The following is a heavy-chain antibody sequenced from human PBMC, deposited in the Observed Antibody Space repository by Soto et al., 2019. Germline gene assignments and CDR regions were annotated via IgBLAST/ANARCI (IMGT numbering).Heavy chain of an antibody. V-gene: IGHV3-23*01. CDR1: GFTFTRYS. J-gene: IGHJ4*01. CDR2: ISGSGGST. CDR3: AKGPPKEVGYYDY. Sequence: PGGSLRLSCAASGFTFTRYSMNWVRQTPGKGLEWVSSISGSGGSTYYADSVKGRFTISRDNSKNTLYLQMNSLRAEDTAVYYCAKGPPKEVGYYDYWGHGTLVTVSS. D-gene: IGHD2-2*01.